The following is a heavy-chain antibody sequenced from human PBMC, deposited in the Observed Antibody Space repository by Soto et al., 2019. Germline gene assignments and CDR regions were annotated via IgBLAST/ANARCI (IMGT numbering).Heavy chain of an antibody. CDR1: GFSLSTSGVG. CDR3: AHLLGGCSSAGCSPLRFEY. J-gene: IGHJ4*02. Sequence: SGPTLVNPTQTLTLTCTFSGFSLSTSGVGVGWIRQPPGKALEWLALIYWDDDKRYSPSLKTSLTITKDTSKNQVVLAMTNVDPVDTATYYCAHLLGGCSSAGCSPLRFEYWGQGMLVTVSS. V-gene: IGHV2-5*02. D-gene: IGHD2-2*01. CDR2: IYWDDDK.